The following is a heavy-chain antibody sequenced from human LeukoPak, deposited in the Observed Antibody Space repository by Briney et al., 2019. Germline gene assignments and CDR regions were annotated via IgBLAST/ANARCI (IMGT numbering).Heavy chain of an antibody. CDR2: IWDDGSNK. CDR3: ARRADYGDYFDS. Sequence: GGSLRLSFEASGFIFSRYGMHWVRQAPGKGLERVAVIWDDGSNKFYGDSVKGRFTVSRDNSKNMLYLQLNSLSAEDTAVYYCARRADYGDYFDSWGQGTLVSVSS. V-gene: IGHV3-33*01. D-gene: IGHD4-17*01. J-gene: IGHJ4*02. CDR1: GFIFSRYG.